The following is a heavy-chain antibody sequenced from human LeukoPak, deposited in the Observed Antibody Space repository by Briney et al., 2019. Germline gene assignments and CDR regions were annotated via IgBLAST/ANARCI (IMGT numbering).Heavy chain of an antibody. Sequence: ASVKVYCKASGYTFTGYYMHWVRQAPGQGLEWMGRINPNSGGTNYAQKFQGRVTMTRDTSISTAYMELSRLRSDDTAVYYCARVYCSSTSCYFPFDYWGQGTLVTVSS. CDR3: ARVYCSSTSCYFPFDY. V-gene: IGHV1-2*06. CDR2: INPNSGGT. J-gene: IGHJ4*02. CDR1: GYTFTGYY. D-gene: IGHD2-2*01.